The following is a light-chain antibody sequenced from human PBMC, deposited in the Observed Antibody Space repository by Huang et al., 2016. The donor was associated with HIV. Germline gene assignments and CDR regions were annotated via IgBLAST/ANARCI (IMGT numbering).Light chain of an antibody. V-gene: IGKV3-11*01. CDR2: AAS. J-gene: IGKJ1*01. CDR1: QSVSSN. Sequence: EIVLTQSPATLSLSPGERATLSCSASQSVSSNLAWYQQKPGQAPRLLIYAASNRATGIPARFSGSGSGTDFILTISSLEPEDFAVYYCQQRSNWPRTFGQGTKVEIK. CDR3: QQRSNWPRT.